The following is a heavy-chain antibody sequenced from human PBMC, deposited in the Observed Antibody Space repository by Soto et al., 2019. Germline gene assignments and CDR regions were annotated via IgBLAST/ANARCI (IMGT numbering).Heavy chain of an antibody. D-gene: IGHD4-17*01. CDR1: GYTFTSYD. Sequence: ASVKVSCKASGYTFTSYDINWVRQATGQGLEWMGWMNPNSGNTGYAQKFQGRVTMTRNTSISTAYMELSSLRSEDTAVYYCARGSFATKVTTWYYYYYMDVWGKGTTVTVSS. V-gene: IGHV1-8*01. CDR3: ARGSFATKVTTWYYYYYMDV. CDR2: MNPNSGNT. J-gene: IGHJ6*03.